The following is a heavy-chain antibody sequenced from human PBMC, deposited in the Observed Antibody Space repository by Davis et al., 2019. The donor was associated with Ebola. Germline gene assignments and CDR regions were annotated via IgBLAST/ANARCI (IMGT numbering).Heavy chain of an antibody. J-gene: IGHJ5*02. CDR3: ARGDFYDTSGHYSWFDP. CDR2: ISGTGGTK. CDR1: GFTFSDYY. V-gene: IGHV3-11*01. Sequence: GESLKISCAASGFTFSDYYMTWIRQAPGKGLEWLSYISGTGGTKSYTDSVKGRFTISRDNRKNSLYLQMNSLRAEDTAVYYCARGDFYDTSGHYSWFDPWGQGTLVTVSS. D-gene: IGHD3-22*01.